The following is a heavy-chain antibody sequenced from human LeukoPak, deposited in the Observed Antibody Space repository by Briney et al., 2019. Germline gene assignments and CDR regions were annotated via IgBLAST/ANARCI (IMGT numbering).Heavy chain of an antibody. Sequence: SETLSLTCIVSSGSISTHFWTWIRQPPGMGLEWIGYIYYTGSTNYNPSLKSRVTISLDTSKNQFSLHLSFVTAADTAVYYCARAPNGYYPLDYWGQGTLVTVSS. D-gene: IGHD3-22*01. CDR3: ARAPNGYYPLDY. J-gene: IGHJ4*02. CDR2: IYYTGST. V-gene: IGHV4-59*11. CDR1: SGSISTHF.